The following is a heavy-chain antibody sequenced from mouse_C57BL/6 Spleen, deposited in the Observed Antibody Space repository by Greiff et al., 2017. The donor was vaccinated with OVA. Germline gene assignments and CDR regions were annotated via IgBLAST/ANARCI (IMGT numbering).Heavy chain of an antibody. J-gene: IGHJ4*01. V-gene: IGHV2-6*03. Sequence: VQLQQSGPGLVAPSQSLSITCTVSGFSLTSYGVHWVRQPPGKGLEWLVVIWSDGSTTYNSALKSRLSISKDNSKSQVFLKMNSLQTDDTAMYYCARGDYDGGGYAMDYWGQGTSVTVSS. CDR2: IWSDGST. CDR3: ARGDYDGGGYAMDY. CDR1: GFSLTSYG. D-gene: IGHD2-4*01.